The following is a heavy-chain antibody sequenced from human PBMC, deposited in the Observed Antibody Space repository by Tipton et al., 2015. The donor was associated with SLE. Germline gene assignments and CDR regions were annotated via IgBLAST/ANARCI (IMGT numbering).Heavy chain of an antibody. Sequence: TLSLTCTVSGGSISSGSYYWSWIRQPPGKGLEWIGEINHSGSTNYNPSLKSRVTISVDTSKNQFSLKLSSVTAADTALYYCASQNWNYFYWGQGTLVTVSS. CDR3: ASQNWNYFY. CDR2: INHSGST. D-gene: IGHD1-7*01. V-gene: IGHV4-39*07. CDR1: GGSISSGSYY. J-gene: IGHJ4*02.